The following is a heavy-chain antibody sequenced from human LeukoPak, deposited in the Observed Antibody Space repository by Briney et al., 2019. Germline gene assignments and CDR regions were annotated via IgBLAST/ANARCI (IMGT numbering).Heavy chain of an antibody. CDR1: GGSFSGYY. D-gene: IGHD3-16*01. CDR2: INHSGST. CDR3: ARDRPYV. Sequence: PSETLSLTCAVYGGSFSGYYWSWIRQPPGKGLEWIGEINHSGSTNYNPSLKSRVTISVDTSKNQFSLKLSSVTAADTAVYYCARDRPYVWGQGTLVTVSS. J-gene: IGHJ4*02. V-gene: IGHV4-34*01.